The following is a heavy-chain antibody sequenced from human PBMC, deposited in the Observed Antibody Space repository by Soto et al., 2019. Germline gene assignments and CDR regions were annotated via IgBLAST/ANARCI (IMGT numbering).Heavy chain of an antibody. J-gene: IGHJ6*03. Sequence: PGGSLRLSCAASGFTFSNYAMTWVRQAPGKGLEWVSGILSVGGAYYADSVRGRLTISRDNSKNTLYLQMHSLRAEDTAVYFCTRGNGATSYYNMDVWGKGTTVTVSS. CDR3: TRGNGATSYYNMDV. V-gene: IGHV3-23*01. D-gene: IGHD1-1*01. CDR2: ILSVGGA. CDR1: GFTFSNYA.